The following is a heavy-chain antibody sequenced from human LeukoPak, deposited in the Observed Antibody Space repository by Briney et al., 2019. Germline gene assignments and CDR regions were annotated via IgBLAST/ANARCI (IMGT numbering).Heavy chain of an antibody. CDR1: GGSVGSDNSY. Sequence: SSETLSLTCTVSGGSVGSDNSYWNWIRQPAGKGLEWIGRIYADGSSTYNPSLKSRVTILVDTSKNQFSLRLSSMTAADTAVYYCARGYYYRPWGLGTLVTVSS. D-gene: IGHD3-10*01. CDR2: IYADGSS. CDR3: ARGYYYRP. V-gene: IGHV4-61*02. J-gene: IGHJ4*02.